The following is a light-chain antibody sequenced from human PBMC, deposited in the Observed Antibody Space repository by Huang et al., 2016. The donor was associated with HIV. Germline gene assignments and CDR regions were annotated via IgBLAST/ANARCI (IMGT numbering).Light chain of an antibody. CDR2: AAS. V-gene: IGKV1-NL1*01. Sequence: DIQMTQSPSSLSASIGDRVTITCRASQGISNSLAWYQQKPGKAPKLLLYAASRLKSGVPSRFSGSGSETTYTLTISSLRPEDFATFYCQQYFTTPPWTFGQGTKLEIK. CDR1: QGISNS. J-gene: IGKJ2*01. CDR3: QQYFTTPPWT.